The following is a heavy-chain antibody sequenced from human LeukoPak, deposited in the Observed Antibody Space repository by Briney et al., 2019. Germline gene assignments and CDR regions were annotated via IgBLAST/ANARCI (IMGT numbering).Heavy chain of an antibody. V-gene: IGHV3-9*01. CDR3: ARDRGRNSFDY. J-gene: IGHJ4*02. CDR2: ISWNSGSI. D-gene: IGHD1-14*01. Sequence: GRSLRLSCAASGFTFDDYAMHWVRQAPGKGLEWVSGISWNSGSIGYADPVKGRFTISRDNAKNSLYLQMNSLRAEDTALYYCARDRGRNSFDYWGQGTLVTVSS. CDR1: GFTFDDYA.